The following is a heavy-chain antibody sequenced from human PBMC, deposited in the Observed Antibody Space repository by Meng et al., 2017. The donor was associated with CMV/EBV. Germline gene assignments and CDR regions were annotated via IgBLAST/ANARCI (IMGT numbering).Heavy chain of an antibody. Sequence: GGSLRLSCAASGFTLSSYWVHWVRQVPGKGLVWVSRINSDDSTTTYADSVKGRFAISRDNAKNTVYLQMNSLRAEDTAVYYCANFHYDMIVVGGNAFDIWGQGTMVTVSS. J-gene: IGHJ3*02. CDR2: INSDDSTT. CDR3: ANFHYDMIVVGGNAFDI. D-gene: IGHD3-22*01. CDR1: GFTLSSYW. V-gene: IGHV3-74*03.